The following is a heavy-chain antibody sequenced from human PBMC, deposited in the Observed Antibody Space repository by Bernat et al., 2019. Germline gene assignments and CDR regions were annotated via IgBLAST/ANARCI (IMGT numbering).Heavy chain of an antibody. J-gene: IGHJ4*02. D-gene: IGHD6-13*01. CDR3: ARGTWYSSSWYPAS. CDR1: GITFSSYG. CDR2: IWYDGSKK. V-gene: IGHV3-33*01. Sequence: QVQLVESGGGVVQPGRSLRLSCAASGITFSSYGMHWVRQDPGKGREGVAVIWYDGSKKSYADSWTGRFTISRDNSKNTLYLQMNSLRAEDTAVYYCARGTWYSSSWYPASGGQGTLVTVSS.